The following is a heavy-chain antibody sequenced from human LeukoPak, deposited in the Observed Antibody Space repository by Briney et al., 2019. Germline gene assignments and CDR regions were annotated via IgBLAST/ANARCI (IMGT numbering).Heavy chain of an antibody. CDR3: ARSAGDYVDY. Sequence: GGSLRLSCAASGFTFSSYAMSWVRQAPGKGLEWVSVIYSGGSTYYADSVKGRLTISRDNSKNTLYLQMNSLRAEDTAVYYCARSAGDYVDYWGQGTLVTVSS. D-gene: IGHD4-17*01. J-gene: IGHJ4*02. CDR2: IYSGGST. V-gene: IGHV3-66*01. CDR1: GFTFSSYA.